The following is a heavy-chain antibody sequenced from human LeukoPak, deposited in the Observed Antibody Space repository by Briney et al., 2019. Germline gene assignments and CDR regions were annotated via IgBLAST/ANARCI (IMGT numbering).Heavy chain of an antibody. Sequence: SETLSLTCTVSGGSISSGGYYWSWLRQHPGTGLEWLGYIYYSGSTYYNPSLKSRVTISVDTSKNQFSLKLSSVTAADTAVYYCARSEELGTYYFDYWGQGTLVTVSS. CDR3: ARSEELGTYYFDY. V-gene: IGHV4-31*03. CDR1: GGSISSGGYY. J-gene: IGHJ4*02. D-gene: IGHD7-27*01. CDR2: IYYSGST.